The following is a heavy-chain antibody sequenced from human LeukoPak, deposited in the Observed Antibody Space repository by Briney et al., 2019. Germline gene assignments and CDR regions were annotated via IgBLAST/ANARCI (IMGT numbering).Heavy chain of an antibody. CDR1: GGTFSSYA. D-gene: IGHD3-22*01. Sequence: ASVKVSCKASGGTFSSYAISWVRQAPGQGLEWMGRIIPILGIANYAQKFQGRVTITADKSTSTAYMELSSLRSEDTAVYYCARDDSYDSSLVWNYAFDIWGQGTMVTVSS. CDR3: ARDDSYDSSLVWNYAFDI. V-gene: IGHV1-69*04. CDR2: IIPILGIA. J-gene: IGHJ3*02.